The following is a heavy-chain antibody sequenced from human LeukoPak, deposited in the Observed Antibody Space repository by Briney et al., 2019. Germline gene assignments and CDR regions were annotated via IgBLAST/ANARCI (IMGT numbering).Heavy chain of an antibody. CDR3: ARGRRSVLRYFDWLPKDSYYFDY. V-gene: IGHV1-46*01. CDR1: GYTFTSYY. CDR2: INPSGGST. Sequence: ASVKVSCKASGYTFTSYYMHWVRQAPGQGLEWMGIINPSGGSTSYAQKFQRRVTMPRNTSISTAYMELSSLRSEDTAVYYCARGRRSVLRYFDWLPKDSYYFDYWGQGTLVTVSS. D-gene: IGHD3-9*01. J-gene: IGHJ4*02.